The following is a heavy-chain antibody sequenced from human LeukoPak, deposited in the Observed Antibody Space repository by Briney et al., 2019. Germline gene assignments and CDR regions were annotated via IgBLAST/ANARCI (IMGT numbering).Heavy chain of an antibody. CDR2: IWYAGSNK. CDR3: AKEKGYCSGGRCTPKAFDY. V-gene: IGHV3-30*02. D-gene: IGHD2-15*01. Sequence: PGGSLRLSCAASGFTFSSHGMHWVRQAPGKGLEWVAVIWYAGSNKYYADSVKGRFTISRDNFKNTLYLQMNSLRAEDTALYYCAKEKGYCSGGRCTPKAFDYWGQGTLVTVSA. CDR1: GFTFSSHG. J-gene: IGHJ4*02.